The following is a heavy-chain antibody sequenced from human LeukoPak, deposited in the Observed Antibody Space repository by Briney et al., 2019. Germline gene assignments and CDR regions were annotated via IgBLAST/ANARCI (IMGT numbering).Heavy chain of an antibody. D-gene: IGHD2/OR15-2a*01. CDR2: IYSGGDT. J-gene: IGHJ4*02. Sequence: PGGSLRLSCVASGFTVGMNYMSWVRQAPGKGLECVSVIYSGGDTYYAESVKGRFTISRDNSKNTFFLQMSSLRAEDTAVYYCARDYDGGQLLPPDWGQGTLVTDSS. CDR3: ARDYDGGQLLPPD. V-gene: IGHV3-66*01. CDR1: GFTVGMNY.